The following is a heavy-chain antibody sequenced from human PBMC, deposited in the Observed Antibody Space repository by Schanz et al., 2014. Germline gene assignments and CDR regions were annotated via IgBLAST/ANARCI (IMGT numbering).Heavy chain of an antibody. CDR2: INTNTANP. CDR1: GYSFNLFG. V-gene: IGHV7-4-1*02. J-gene: IGHJ4*02. D-gene: IGHD5-12*01. Sequence: QVQLVQSGAEVQKPGASVMLSCKTSGYSFNLFGVSWVRQAPGQGLEWMGWINTNTANPTYAQGFTGRFVYTLDASVTTAYLEISSLKAEDTAVYYCARGYSGYSHFDYWGQGALVTVSS. CDR3: ARGYSGYSHFDY.